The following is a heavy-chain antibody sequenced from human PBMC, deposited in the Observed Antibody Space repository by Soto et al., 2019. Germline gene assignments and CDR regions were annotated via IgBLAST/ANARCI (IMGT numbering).Heavy chain of an antibody. V-gene: IGHV3-23*01. CDR2: ISGSGGST. Sequence: PGGSLRLSCAASGFTFSSYAMSWVRQAPGKGLEWVSAISGSGGSTYYADSVKGRFTISRDNSKNTLYLQMNSLRAEDTAVYYCAKAEYDYVWGSYRFYYYGMDVWGQGTTVTVYS. J-gene: IGHJ6*02. CDR1: GFTFSSYA. D-gene: IGHD3-16*02. CDR3: AKAEYDYVWGSYRFYYYGMDV.